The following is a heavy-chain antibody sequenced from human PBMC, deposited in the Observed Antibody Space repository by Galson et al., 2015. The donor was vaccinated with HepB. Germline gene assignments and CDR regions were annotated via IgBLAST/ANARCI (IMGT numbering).Heavy chain of an antibody. CDR3: ARDRGTVTTEAHFDY. Sequence: SVKVSCKAFGYTFISYGISWVRQAPGQGLEWMGWISVYTGNTNYAQKFQGRVTMTTDTSTSTAYMELRSLKSDDTAVYYCARDRGTVTTEAHFDYWGQGTLVTVSS. CDR2: ISVYTGNT. V-gene: IGHV1-18*01. J-gene: IGHJ4*02. CDR1: GYTFISYG. D-gene: IGHD4-17*01.